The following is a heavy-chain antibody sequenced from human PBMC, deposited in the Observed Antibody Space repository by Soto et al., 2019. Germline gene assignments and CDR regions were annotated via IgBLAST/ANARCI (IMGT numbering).Heavy chain of an antibody. V-gene: IGHV3-7*01. Sequence: GGSLRLSCAASGFTFSNYWMSWVRQAPGKGLEWVANIKQDGREKYYVESVKGRFSISRDNAKNSLYLQMNSLRAEDTAVYYCARMENYDFWSGYYTWIYWGQGILVTVSS. D-gene: IGHD3-3*01. CDR2: IKQDGREK. CDR3: ARMENYDFWSGYYTWIY. J-gene: IGHJ4*02. CDR1: GFTFSNYW.